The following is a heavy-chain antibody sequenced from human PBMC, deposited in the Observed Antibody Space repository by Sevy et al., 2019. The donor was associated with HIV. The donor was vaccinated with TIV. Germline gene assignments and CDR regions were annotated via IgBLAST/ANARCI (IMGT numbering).Heavy chain of an antibody. CDR3: ARSHYDFWSGWTDLLNYYYYMDV. V-gene: IGHV1-18*04. CDR2: ISAYNGKT. CDR1: GYTFTSYG. Sequence: ASVKVSCKASGYTFTSYGISWVRQAPGQGLEWMGWISAYNGKTNYAQKLQGRVTMTTDTSTSTAYMELRSLRSDDTAVYYCARSHYDFWSGWTDLLNYYYYMDVWGKGTTVTVSS. D-gene: IGHD3-3*01. J-gene: IGHJ6*03.